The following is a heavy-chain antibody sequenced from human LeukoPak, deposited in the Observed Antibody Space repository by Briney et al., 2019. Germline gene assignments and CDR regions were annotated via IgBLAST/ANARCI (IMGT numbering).Heavy chain of an antibody. CDR1: GFTFSSYW. CDR2: IKQDGSEK. CDR3: ARVGGTYYDILTGYSPLEKPTYYFDC. V-gene: IGHV3-7*01. D-gene: IGHD3-9*01. Sequence: PGGSLRLSCAASGFTFSSYWMSWVRQAPGKGLEWVANIKQDGSEKYYVDSVKGRFTISRDNAKNSLYLQMNSLRAEDTAVYYCARVGGTYYDILTGYSPLEKPTYYFDCWGQGTLVTVSS. J-gene: IGHJ4*02.